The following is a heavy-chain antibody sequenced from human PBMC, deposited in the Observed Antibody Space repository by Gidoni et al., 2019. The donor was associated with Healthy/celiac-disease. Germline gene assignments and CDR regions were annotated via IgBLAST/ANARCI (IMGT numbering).Heavy chain of an antibody. CDR2: IYYSRST. CDR3: AALYGPGY. D-gene: IGHD3-10*01. V-gene: IGHV4-39*01. Sequence: QLQLQESGPGLVKPSETLSLTRTVSAGSISSSSYYWGWIRQPPGKGLEWIGSIYYSRSTYYKPSLKSRDTISVDTSKNQFSLKLSSVTAADTAVYYCAALYGPGYWGQGTLVTVSS. CDR1: AGSISSSSYY. J-gene: IGHJ4*02.